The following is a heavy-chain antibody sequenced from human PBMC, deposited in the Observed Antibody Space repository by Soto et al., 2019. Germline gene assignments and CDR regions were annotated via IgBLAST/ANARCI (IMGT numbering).Heavy chain of an antibody. CDR2: ISPYNGNT. CDR1: GYTFTSYG. D-gene: IGHD3-22*01. J-gene: IGHJ5*02. Sequence: QVQLVQSGAEVKKPGASVKVSCKASGYTFTSYGITWVRQAPGQGLEWMGWISPYNGNTNYAQKLQGRVTMTTDTXTXXANMELRGLISDDTAMYYCARDKGRVVVIYNWFDPWGQGTLVTVSS. V-gene: IGHV1-18*04. CDR3: ARDKGRVVVIYNWFDP.